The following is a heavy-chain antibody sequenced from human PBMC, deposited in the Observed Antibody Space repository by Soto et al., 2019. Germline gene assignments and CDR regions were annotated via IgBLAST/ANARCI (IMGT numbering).Heavy chain of an antibody. CDR2: IYHSGST. V-gene: IGHV4-30-4*01. Sequence: QVQLQESGPGLVKPSQTLSLTCTVSGGSISSGDYYWSWIRQPPGKGLEWIRYIYHSGSTYYNPSLKSRVTISVDTSKTQFSLTLSSVTAADTAVYYCARERPDGARLDPWGQGTLVTVSS. D-gene: IGHD6-6*01. CDR1: GGSISSGDYY. CDR3: ARERPDGARLDP. J-gene: IGHJ5*02.